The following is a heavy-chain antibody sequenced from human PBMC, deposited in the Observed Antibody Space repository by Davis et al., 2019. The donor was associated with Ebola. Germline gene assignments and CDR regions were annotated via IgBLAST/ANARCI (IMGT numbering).Heavy chain of an antibody. V-gene: IGHV3-21*01. J-gene: IGHJ4*02. D-gene: IGHD3-3*01. Sequence: GGSLRLSCAASGLTFSTYTLNWVRQAPGKGLAWVSSISSSSTYVYYADSVEGRFTISRDNAKNSLYLQMNSLRAEDTAVYYCATQGSQYDFWSGDVVYYFDNWGQGTLVTVSS. CDR1: GLTFSTYT. CDR3: ATQGSQYDFWSGDVVYYFDN. CDR2: ISSSSTYV.